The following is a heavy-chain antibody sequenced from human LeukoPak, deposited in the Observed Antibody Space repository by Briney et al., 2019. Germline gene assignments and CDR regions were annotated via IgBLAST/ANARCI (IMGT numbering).Heavy chain of an antibody. J-gene: IGHJ3*02. CDR1: GFTFSSYA. CDR3: ARGGSYEGSYRSKNAFDI. Sequence: GGSLRLSCAASGFTFSSYAMHWVRQAPGKGLEWVAVISYDGSNKYYADSVKGRFTISRDNSKNSLYLQMNSLRAEDTAVYYCARGGSYEGSYRSKNAFDIWGQGTMVTVSS. V-gene: IGHV3-30-3*01. CDR2: ISYDGSNK. D-gene: IGHD3-16*02.